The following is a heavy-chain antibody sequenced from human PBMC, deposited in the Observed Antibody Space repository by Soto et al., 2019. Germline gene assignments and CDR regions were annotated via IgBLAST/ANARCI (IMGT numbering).Heavy chain of an antibody. CDR2: IYHSGST. CDR1: GYSISSGYY. J-gene: IGHJ4*02. CDR3: ARVGVSMVRGVIPPFFDY. D-gene: IGHD3-10*01. V-gene: IGHV4-38-2*01. Sequence: PSETLSLTCAVSGYSISSGYYWGWIRQPPGKGLEWIGSIYHSGSTYYNPSLKSRVTISVDTSKNQFSLKLSSVTAANTAVYYCARVGVSMVRGVIPPFFDYWGQGTLVTVSS.